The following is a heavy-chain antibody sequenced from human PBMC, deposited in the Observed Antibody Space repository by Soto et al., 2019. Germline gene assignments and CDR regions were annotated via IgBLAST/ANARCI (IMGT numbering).Heavy chain of an antibody. D-gene: IGHD5-12*01. V-gene: IGHV4-30-4*01. CDR1: GDTVNNCDYF. Sequence: SETLSLTCTVSGDTVNNCDYFWSWIRQSPGKVLEWLGYIYFTGSTYYSPSLKSRLHISMDKSKNHFSLEMTSVTVADTAVYFWARRAVVDVVAAVKQGLDPWGPGLLVTVSS. CDR2: IYFTGST. CDR3: ARRAVVDVVAAVKQGLDP. J-gene: IGHJ5*01.